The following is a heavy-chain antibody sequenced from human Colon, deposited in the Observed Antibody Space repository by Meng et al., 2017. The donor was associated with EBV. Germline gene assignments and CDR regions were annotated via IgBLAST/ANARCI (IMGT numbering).Heavy chain of an antibody. Sequence: QGHLGQSGPEGKKPWASMKVSCKPHAYTFAIYYMHWVRQAPGQGLEWMGRINPKSGGANYAQKFQGRATMTRDTSISTAYVELSRLRSDDTAVYYCAREGLVGDLRYFDLWGRGTLVTVSS. V-gene: IGHV1-2*06. CDR1: AYTFAIYY. J-gene: IGHJ2*01. D-gene: IGHD3-16*01. CDR3: AREGLVGDLRYFDL. CDR2: INPKSGGA.